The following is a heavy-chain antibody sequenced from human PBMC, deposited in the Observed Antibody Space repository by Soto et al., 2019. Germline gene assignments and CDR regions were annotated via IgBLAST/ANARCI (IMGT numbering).Heavy chain of an antibody. V-gene: IGHV1-69*13. CDR2: IIPMFGTA. Sequence: SVKVSCKTSGGSFSNYAISWVRQAPGQGLEWMGAIIPMFGTANYAQMFQGRVTITADESTNTAYMEVSSLRSEDSAVYYCARGATVTREYFYGMDVWGQGTTVTVSS. J-gene: IGHJ6*02. CDR3: ARGATVTREYFYGMDV. CDR1: GGSFSNYA. D-gene: IGHD4-4*01.